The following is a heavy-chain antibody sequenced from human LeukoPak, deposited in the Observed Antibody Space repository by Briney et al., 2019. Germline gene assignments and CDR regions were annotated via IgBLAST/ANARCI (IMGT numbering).Heavy chain of an antibody. CDR1: GFTFSSYE. J-gene: IGHJ4*02. CDR3: ARDTYYYDSSGYYVYYFDY. CDR2: ISTSGSTI. Sequence: SGGSVRLSCAASGFTFSSYEMNWVRQAPGKGLEWVSYISTSGSTIYYADSVKGRFTISRDNAKNSLYLQMNSLRAEDTAVYYCARDTYYYDSSGYYVYYFDYWGQGTLVTVSS. D-gene: IGHD3-22*01. V-gene: IGHV3-48*03.